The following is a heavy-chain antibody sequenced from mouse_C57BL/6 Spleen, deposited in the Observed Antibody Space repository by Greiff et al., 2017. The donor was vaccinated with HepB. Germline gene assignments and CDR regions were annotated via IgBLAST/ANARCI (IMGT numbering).Heavy chain of an antibody. D-gene: IGHD2-1*01. J-gene: IGHJ2*01. V-gene: IGHV5-4*01. Sequence: EVKVVESGGGLVKPGGSLKLSCAASGFTFSSYAMSWVRQTPEKRLEWVATISDGGSYTYYPDNVKGRFTISRDNAKNNLYLQMSHLKSEDTAMYYCAREGYYGNYLYFDYWGQGTTLTVSS. CDR2: ISDGGSYT. CDR1: GFTFSSYA. CDR3: AREGYYGNYLYFDY.